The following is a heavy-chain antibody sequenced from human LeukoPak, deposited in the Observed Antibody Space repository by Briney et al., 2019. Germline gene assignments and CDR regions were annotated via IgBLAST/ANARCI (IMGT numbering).Heavy chain of an antibody. V-gene: IGHV3-30*02. J-gene: IGHJ4*02. CDR3: VRRYCSGGSCYSDN. Sequence: GGSLRLSCAASGFTFSSYGMHWVRQAPGKGLEWVAFIRYDGSNKYYADSVKGRFTISRDNSKNTLYLQMNSLRADDTAVYYCVRRYCSGGSCYSDNWGQGTLVTVSS. CDR1: GFTFSSYG. D-gene: IGHD2-15*01. CDR2: IRYDGSNK.